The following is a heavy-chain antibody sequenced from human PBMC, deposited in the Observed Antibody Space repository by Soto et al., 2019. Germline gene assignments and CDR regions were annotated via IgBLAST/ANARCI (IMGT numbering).Heavy chain of an antibody. V-gene: IGHV3-48*02. CDR3: ARDLQFEYSSSFDP. CDR1: GFTFSSYS. J-gene: IGHJ5*02. CDR2: ISSSSRTI. D-gene: IGHD6-6*01. Sequence: EVQLVESGGGLVQPGGSLRLSCAASGFTFSSYSMNWVRQAPGKGLEWVSYISSSSRTIYYADSVKGRFTISRDNAKNSLYLQMNSLRDEDTAVYYCARDLQFEYSSSFDPWGQGTLVTVSS.